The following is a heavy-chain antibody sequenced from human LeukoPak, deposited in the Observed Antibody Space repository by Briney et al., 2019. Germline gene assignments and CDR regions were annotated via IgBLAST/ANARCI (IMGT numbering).Heavy chain of an antibody. CDR1: GGSISSSSYY. CDR3: TSRNIMIVVFIHDRLSYD. V-gene: IGHV4-39*07. J-gene: IGHJ4*02. CDR2: IYYSGST. Sequence: PSETLSLTCTVSGGSISSSSYYWGWIRQPPGKGLEWIGSIYYSGSTYYNPSLKSRVTISGDMSKNQFSLQLTSVTAADTAVYYETSRNIMIVVFIHDRLSYDWGQGTLVTVSS. D-gene: IGHD3-22*01.